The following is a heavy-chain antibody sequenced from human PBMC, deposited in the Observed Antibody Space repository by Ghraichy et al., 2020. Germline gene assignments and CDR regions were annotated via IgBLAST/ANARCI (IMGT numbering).Heavy chain of an antibody. Sequence: SETLSLTCTVSGGSILSDTYFWGWLRQPPGKGLEWIGCIFVGGSTHYKPSLKSRVTISADTSKNQGSQKVCSMTAADTAVYYCARQAPYSPPVYGMDVWGQGTPVTVSS. J-gene: IGHJ6*02. CDR3: ARQAPYSPPVYGMDV. D-gene: IGHD5-18*01. CDR2: IFVGGST. V-gene: IGHV4-39*01. CDR1: GGSILSDTYF.